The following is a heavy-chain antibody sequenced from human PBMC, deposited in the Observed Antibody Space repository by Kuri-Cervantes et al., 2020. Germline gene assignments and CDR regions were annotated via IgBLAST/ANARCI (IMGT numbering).Heavy chain of an antibody. CDR2: ISYDGSNK. V-gene: IGHV3-30-3*01. CDR1: GFTFSNYA. CDR3: AKDGYGDYGFYYYYGMDV. D-gene: IGHD4-17*01. J-gene: IGHJ6*02. Sequence: GESLKISCAASGFTFSNYAMHWIRQAPGKGLEWVAVISYDGSNKYYADSVKGRFTISRDNSKNTLYLQMNSLRAEDTAVYYCAKDGYGDYGFYYYYGMDVWGQGTTVTVSS.